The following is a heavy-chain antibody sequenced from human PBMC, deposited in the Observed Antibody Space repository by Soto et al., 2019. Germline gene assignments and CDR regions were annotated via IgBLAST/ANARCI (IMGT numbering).Heavy chain of an antibody. V-gene: IGHV4-34*01. CDR3: ARIDIVSAHYYMDV. Sequence: SETLSLTCAVYGGSFSGYYWSWIRQPPGKGLEWIGEINHSGSTNYNPSLKSRVTISVDTSKNQFSLKLSSVTAADTAVYYCARIDIVSAHYYMDVWGKGTTVTVSS. J-gene: IGHJ6*03. CDR2: INHSGST. D-gene: IGHD5-12*01. CDR1: GGSFSGYY.